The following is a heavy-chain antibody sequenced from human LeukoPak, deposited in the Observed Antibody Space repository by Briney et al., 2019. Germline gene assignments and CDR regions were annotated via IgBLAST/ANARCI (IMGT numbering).Heavy chain of an antibody. CDR1: GGTFTSYA. CDR2: IITIFGTA. CDR3: ARERNYYDSSGYHAGYMDV. D-gene: IGHD3-22*01. Sequence: ASVTLSFTSSGGTFTSYATSWVRQAPGQGLEWMGGIITIFGTANYAQKFQGRVTITTDESTSTAYMELSSLRSEDTAVYYCARERNYYDSSGYHAGYMDVWGKGTTVTVSS. J-gene: IGHJ6*03. V-gene: IGHV1-69*05.